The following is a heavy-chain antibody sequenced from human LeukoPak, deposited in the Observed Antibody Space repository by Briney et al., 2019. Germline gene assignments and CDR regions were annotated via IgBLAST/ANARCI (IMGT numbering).Heavy chain of an antibody. Sequence: SVKVSCKASGGTFSSYTISWVRQAPGQGLEWMGGIIPIFGTANYAQKFQGRVTITTDESTSTAYMELRSLTSDDTAMYYCVRDFPTVSLRHFEFWGQGTLVTVSS. CDR3: VRDFPTVSLRHFEF. V-gene: IGHV1-69*05. J-gene: IGHJ1*01. CDR2: IIPIFGTA. CDR1: GGTFSSYT.